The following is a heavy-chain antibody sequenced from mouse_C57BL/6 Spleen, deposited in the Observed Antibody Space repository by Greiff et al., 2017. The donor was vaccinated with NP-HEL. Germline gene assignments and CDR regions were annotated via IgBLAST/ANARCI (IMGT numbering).Heavy chain of an antibody. CDR3: ARGVPGYYAMDY. CDR2: IYPGDGDT. J-gene: IGHJ4*01. V-gene: IGHV1-80*01. Sequence: QVQLQQSGAELVKPGASVKISCKASGYAFSSYWMNWVKQRPGKGLEWIGQIYPGDGDTNYNGKFKGKATLTADKSSSTAYMQLSSLTSEDSAVYFCARGVPGYYAMDYWGQGTSVTVSS. CDR1: GYAFSSYW.